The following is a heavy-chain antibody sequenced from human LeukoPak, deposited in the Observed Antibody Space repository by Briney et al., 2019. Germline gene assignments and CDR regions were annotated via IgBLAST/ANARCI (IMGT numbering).Heavy chain of an antibody. CDR1: GGSISSYY. J-gene: IGHJ3*02. V-gene: IGHV4-59*01. Sequence: SETLSLTCTVSGGSISSYYWSWIRQPPGKGLEWIGYIYYSGSTNYNPSLKSRVTISVDTSKNQFSLKLSSVTAADTAVYYCARGGNWGGAFDIWGQGTMVTVSS. D-gene: IGHD7-27*01. CDR2: IYYSGST. CDR3: ARGGNWGGAFDI.